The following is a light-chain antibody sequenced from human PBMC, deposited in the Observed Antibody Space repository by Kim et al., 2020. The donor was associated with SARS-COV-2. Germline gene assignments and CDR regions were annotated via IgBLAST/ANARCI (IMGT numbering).Light chain of an antibody. J-gene: IGLJ2*01. V-gene: IGLV1-44*01. Sequence: ELTQPPSASGTPGQRVTISCSGSSSTIGSNTVNWYQQLPGTAPKLLIYNNNQRPSGVPDRFSGSKSGTSGSLAISGLQSEDEAEYYCAAWGDSLNGVGFGGGTQLTVL. CDR3: AAWGDSLNGVG. CDR1: SSTIGSNT. CDR2: NNN.